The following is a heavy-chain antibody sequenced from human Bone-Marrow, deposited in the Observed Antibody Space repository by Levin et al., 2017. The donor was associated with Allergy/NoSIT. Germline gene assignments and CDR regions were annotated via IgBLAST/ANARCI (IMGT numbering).Heavy chain of an antibody. V-gene: IGHV1-69*02. CDR1: EDSFNSHS. J-gene: IGHJ1*01. D-gene: IGHD3-9*01. CDR3: VLQSDVLTGYYF. Sequence: ASVKVSCKGSEDSFNSHSVSWVREAPGQGLEWMGRIIPKVDIVNLAQTFQDRVTIWTDISTTTVYLEVTSLTSDDTAVYYCVLQSDVLTGYYFWGQGSRVTVSS. CDR2: IIPKVDIV.